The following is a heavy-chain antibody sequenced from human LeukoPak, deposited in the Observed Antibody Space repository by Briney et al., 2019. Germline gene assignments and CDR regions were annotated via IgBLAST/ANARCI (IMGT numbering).Heavy chain of an antibody. CDR1: GFTFSSYS. Sequence: GGSLRLSCAASGFTFSSYSMNWVRQAPGKGLEWVSSISSSSSYIYYADSVKGRFTISRDNAKNSLYLQMSSLRAEDTAVYYCARDLWAAAGTSNFDYWGQGTLVTVSS. CDR3: ARDLWAAAGTSNFDY. V-gene: IGHV3-21*01. J-gene: IGHJ4*02. CDR2: ISSSSSYI. D-gene: IGHD6-13*01.